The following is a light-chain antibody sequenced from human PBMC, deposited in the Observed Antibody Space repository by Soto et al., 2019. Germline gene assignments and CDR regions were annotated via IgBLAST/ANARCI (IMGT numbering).Light chain of an antibody. CDR3: LQALQTPLT. CDR1: QSLLHSNGYNY. J-gene: IGKJ4*01. V-gene: IGKV2-28*01. Sequence: DLVMTQSPLSLPVTPGEPASISCRSSQSLLHSNGYNYLDWYLQKPGQSPQLLIYLGSNRASGVPDRFSGSGSGTDFTLNISRVEAEDVAVYYCLQALQTPLTFGGGTKVEIK. CDR2: LGS.